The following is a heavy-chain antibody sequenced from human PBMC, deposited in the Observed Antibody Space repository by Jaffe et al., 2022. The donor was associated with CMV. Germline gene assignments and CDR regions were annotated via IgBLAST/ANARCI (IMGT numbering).Heavy chain of an antibody. CDR2: IDHDGSQK. D-gene: IGHD4-17*01. CDR1: GFTLRNYW. J-gene: IGHJ4*02. V-gene: IGHV3-7*03. CDR3: LKYGGWYFDC. Sequence: EMQLVESGGGLVQPGGSLRLSCAASGFTLRNYWMSWVRQGPGKGLEWVANIDHDGSQKNYIDSVKGRFTISRDNAQNSLYLEMNSLRAEDTAVYYCLKYGGWYFDCWGQGTLVSVSS.